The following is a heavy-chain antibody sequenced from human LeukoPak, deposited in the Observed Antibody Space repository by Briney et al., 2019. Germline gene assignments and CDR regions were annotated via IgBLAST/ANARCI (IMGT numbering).Heavy chain of an antibody. CDR2: MYHTGSS. D-gene: IGHD1-26*01. CDR3: AGDQGGSAHRHAFDI. Sequence: SETLSLTCTVSGGSVDTIDCYWSWIRQPPGKGLKWIGYMYHTGSSIYSPSLKSRLTISVDTSKNQFTLNLSSMTAADTAVYYCAGDQGGSAHRHAFDIWGQGTLVTVSS. J-gene: IGHJ3*02. V-gene: IGHV4-61*08. CDR1: GGSVDTIDCY.